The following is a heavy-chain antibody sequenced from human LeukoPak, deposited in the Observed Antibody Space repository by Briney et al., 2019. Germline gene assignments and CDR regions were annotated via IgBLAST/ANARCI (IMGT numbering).Heavy chain of an antibody. CDR3: ARGGLPINWFDP. Sequence: SQTLSLTCTVSGGSISSGSYYWSWIRQPAGKGLEWIGRIYTSGSTNYNPSRKSRVTISVDTSKNQFSLKLSSVTAADTAVYYCARGGLPINWFDPWGQGTLVTVSS. V-gene: IGHV4-61*02. CDR2: IYTSGST. J-gene: IGHJ5*02. CDR1: GGSISSGSYY. D-gene: IGHD2-15*01.